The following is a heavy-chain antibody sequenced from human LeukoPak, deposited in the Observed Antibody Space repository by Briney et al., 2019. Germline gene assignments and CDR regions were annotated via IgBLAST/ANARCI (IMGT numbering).Heavy chain of an antibody. Sequence: ASVRVSCKTSGYTFTNLDINWLRQAPGQGLEWMGWMSPNSGDTGYAQKFQGRVSMTRDTSISTAYMELSSLRSEDTAVYYCASNPPNTGNFYYWGLGSLVTVSS. V-gene: IGHV1-8*01. D-gene: IGHD1-1*01. J-gene: IGHJ4*02. CDR1: GYTFTNLD. CDR2: MSPNSGDT. CDR3: ASNPPNTGNFYY.